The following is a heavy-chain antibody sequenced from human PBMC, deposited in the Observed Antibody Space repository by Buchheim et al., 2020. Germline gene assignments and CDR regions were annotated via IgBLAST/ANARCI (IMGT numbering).Heavy chain of an antibody. CDR2: ISGRGGST. V-gene: IGHV3-23*01. J-gene: IGHJ6*03. CDR3: AKEASVTTTYMDV. Sequence: EVQLLESGGGLVQPGESLRLSCAASGFTFSSYAMTWVRQAPGKGLEWVASISGRGGSTYYADFVKGRFTISRDNSKNTVFLQMSSLRGEDTAVYYCAKEASVTTTYMDVWGKGTT. D-gene: IGHD5-12*01. CDR1: GFTFSSYA.